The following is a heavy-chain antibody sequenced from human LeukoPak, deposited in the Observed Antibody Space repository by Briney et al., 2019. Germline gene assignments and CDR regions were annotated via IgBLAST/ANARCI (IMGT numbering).Heavy chain of an antibody. V-gene: IGHV3-74*01. CDR2: ISSDGSSA. D-gene: IGHD4-17*01. Sequence: PGGSLRLSCAASGFTFSTYWMHWVRRGPGKGLVWVSRISSDGSSASYADSVKGRFTISRDNAKSTLYLRMNSLRVEDTAVYYCARGGPTVLDYWGQGTLVTVSS. J-gene: IGHJ4*02. CDR3: ARGGPTVLDY. CDR1: GFTFSTYW.